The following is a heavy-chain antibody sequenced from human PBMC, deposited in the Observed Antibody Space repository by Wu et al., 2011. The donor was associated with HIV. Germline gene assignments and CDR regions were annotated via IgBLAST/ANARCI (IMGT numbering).Heavy chain of an antibody. CDR1: GYPFSGYY. V-gene: IGHV1-2*02. CDR3: ARVIGHTGKFDY. J-gene: IGHJ4*02. Sequence: QVQLVQSGAEVKKPGASVKLSCKTSGYPFSGYYIHWVRQAPGQGLEWMGWINPSSGGTNYAQKFQDRVTMTTDTSITTAYMELRGLISDDAAVYYCARVIGHTGKFDYWGQGTLVTVSS. CDR2: INPSSGGT. D-gene: IGHD1-14*01.